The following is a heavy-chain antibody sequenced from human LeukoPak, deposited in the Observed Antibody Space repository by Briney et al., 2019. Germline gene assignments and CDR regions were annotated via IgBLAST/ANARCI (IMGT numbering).Heavy chain of an antibody. Sequence: GGSLRLSCAASVFTFSTYAMSWVRQTPEKGLEWVSAISGSGGSTYYADSVKGRFTISRDNSKNTLYLQMNSLRAEDTAVYYRAKDRGFGEYFPFFYWGQGTLVTVSS. CDR2: ISGSGGST. J-gene: IGHJ4*02. CDR3: AKDRGFGEYFPFFY. V-gene: IGHV3-23*01. CDR1: VFTFSTYA. D-gene: IGHD3-10*01.